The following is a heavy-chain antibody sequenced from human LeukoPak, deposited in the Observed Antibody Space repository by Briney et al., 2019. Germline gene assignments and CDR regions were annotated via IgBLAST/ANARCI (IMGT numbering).Heavy chain of an antibody. Sequence: ASVKVSCKASGYTFTGYYLHRVRQAPGQGLEWVGWINPNSGGTNYAQKFQGRVTMTRDTSINTIYMELSRLRSDDTAVYYCSREDYWGQGTLVTVSS. CDR1: GYTFTGYY. J-gene: IGHJ4*02. V-gene: IGHV1-2*02. CDR3: SREDY. CDR2: INPNSGGT.